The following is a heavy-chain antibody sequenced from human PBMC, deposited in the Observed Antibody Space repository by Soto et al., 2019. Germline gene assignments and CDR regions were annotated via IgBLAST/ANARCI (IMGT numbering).Heavy chain of an antibody. Sequence: QVQLVQSGAEVKKPGSSVKVSCKASGGTFSSYTISWVRQAPGQGLAWMGRIIPILGIANYAQKFQGRVTITADKSTSTAYMELSSLRSEDTAVYYCARGAVDSSGWYVDYWGQGTLVTVSS. J-gene: IGHJ4*02. CDR2: IIPILGIA. D-gene: IGHD6-19*01. CDR3: ARGAVDSSGWYVDY. CDR1: GGTFSSYT. V-gene: IGHV1-69*02.